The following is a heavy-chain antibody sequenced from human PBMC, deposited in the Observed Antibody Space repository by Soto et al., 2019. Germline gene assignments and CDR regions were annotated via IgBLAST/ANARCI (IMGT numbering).Heavy chain of an antibody. CDR1: GVSISTYY. Sequence: SETLSLTCTVSGVSISTYYWSWIRQPPGKGLEWVGYIYYSGSTNYNPSLKSRVTISVDTSKNQFSLKLSSVTAADTAVYYCARQWEYYFDYWGQGTLVTVSS. CDR3: ARQWEYYFDY. V-gene: IGHV4-59*01. D-gene: IGHD1-26*01. J-gene: IGHJ4*02. CDR2: IYYSGST.